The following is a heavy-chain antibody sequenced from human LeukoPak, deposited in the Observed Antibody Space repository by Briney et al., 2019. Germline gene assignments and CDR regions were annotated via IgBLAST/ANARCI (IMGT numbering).Heavy chain of an antibody. CDR1: GVSINSHY. J-gene: IGHJ4*02. V-gene: IGHV4-4*08. D-gene: IGHD6-19*01. Sequence: SETLSLTCAVSGVSINSHYWGWLRQPPGKGLQWIGDIYSTGKNNYNPSLKSRVTISLDTSKSHLSLNLTSVLAADTAIYYCVRRDTGWNYFDYWGQGILVTVSS. CDR2: IYSTGKN. CDR3: VRRDTGWNYFDY.